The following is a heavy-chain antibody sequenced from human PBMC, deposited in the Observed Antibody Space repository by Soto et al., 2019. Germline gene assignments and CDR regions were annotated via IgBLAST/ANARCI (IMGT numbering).Heavy chain of an antibody. Sequence: EVQLVESGEGLVKPGGSLRLSCAASGFTFSTYSMNWVRQAPGKGLEWVADITTSSSFRFYADSLKGRFTISRDDAKNSLYLQMNSLRVEDTGVYYCARDLGVALATLTLDSWGQGTLVTVSS. CDR2: ITTSSSFR. CDR3: ARDLGVALATLTLDS. CDR1: GFTFSTYS. J-gene: IGHJ4*02. V-gene: IGHV3-21*02. D-gene: IGHD2-15*01.